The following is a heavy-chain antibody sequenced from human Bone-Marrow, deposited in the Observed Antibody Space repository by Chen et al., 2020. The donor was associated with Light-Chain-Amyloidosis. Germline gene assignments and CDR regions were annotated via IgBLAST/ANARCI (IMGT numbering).Heavy chain of an antibody. J-gene: IGHJ5*02. CDR1: GDSLKNFA. D-gene: IGHD3-16*01. Sequence: QVQLVQSGADVKKPGSSVKVSCKASGDSLKNFAISWVRRAPGEGLEWMGGIIPVFGTADYAQRFQGRVTINADESTNTVYLELRRLRPEDTGMYFRARDPYLRGRGRFDTWGQGTLVTVSS. V-gene: IGHV1-69*01. CDR2: IIPVFGTA. CDR3: ARDPYLRGRGRFDT.